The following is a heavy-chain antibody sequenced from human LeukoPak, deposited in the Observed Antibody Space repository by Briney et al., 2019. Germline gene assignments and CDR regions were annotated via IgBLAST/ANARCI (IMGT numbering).Heavy chain of an antibody. Sequence: QPGRSLRLSCAASGFTFSSYGMHWVRQAPGKGLEWVAVIQYDGSNKYYADSVKGRFTISRDNSKNKLYLQMNSLRAEDTAVYYCARDGATATSLDYWGQGTLVAVSS. V-gene: IGHV3-33*01. CDR2: IQYDGSNK. CDR3: ARDGATATSLDY. J-gene: IGHJ4*02. CDR1: GFTFSSYG. D-gene: IGHD2-15*01.